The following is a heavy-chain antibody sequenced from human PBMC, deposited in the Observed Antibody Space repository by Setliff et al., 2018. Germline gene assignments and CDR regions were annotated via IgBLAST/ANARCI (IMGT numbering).Heavy chain of an antibody. V-gene: IGHV3-30*18. J-gene: IGHJ4*02. CDR3: AKDYRRDGYWDIDY. Sequence: GGSLRLSCAASGFTFSDHGMHWVRQAPGKGLEWVAVTSYDGINKYYADSVKGRFTISRDNARNSLYLQINSLRAEDTAVYYCAKDYRRDGYWDIDYWGQGTLVTVSS. CDR1: GFTFSDHG. CDR2: TSYDGINK. D-gene: IGHD3-16*02.